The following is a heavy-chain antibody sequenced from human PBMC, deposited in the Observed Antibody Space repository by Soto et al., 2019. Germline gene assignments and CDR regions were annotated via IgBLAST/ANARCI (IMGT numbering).Heavy chain of an antibody. V-gene: IGHV4-59*01. CDR3: ARGTARWDIIVVPAAARPLPGMDV. D-gene: IGHD2-2*01. CDR2: IYYSGST. J-gene: IGHJ6*02. Sequence: TLSLTCTVSGGSISSYYWSWIRQPPGKGLEWIGYIYYSGSTNYNPSLKSRVTISVDTSKNQFSLKLGSVTAADTAVYYCARGTARWDIIVVPAAARPLPGMDVWGQGTTVTVSS. CDR1: GGSISSYY.